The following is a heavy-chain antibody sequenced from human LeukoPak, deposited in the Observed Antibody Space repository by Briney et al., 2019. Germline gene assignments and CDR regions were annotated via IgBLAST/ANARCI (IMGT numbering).Heavy chain of an antibody. CDR2: IHNSGTT. V-gene: IGHV4-34*01. CDR3: ARRYYYNLGSCPFDF. J-gene: IGHJ4*02. D-gene: IGHD3-10*01. CDR1: GGPFSGYF. Sequence: PSETLSLTSAVSGGPFSGYFWSWIRQAPGKGREWIGEIHNSGTTNGNPSLNSRVTITEDTSKNHFYLNLSSVTAADTAVYYCARRYYYNLGSCPFDFWGQGTLVTVSS.